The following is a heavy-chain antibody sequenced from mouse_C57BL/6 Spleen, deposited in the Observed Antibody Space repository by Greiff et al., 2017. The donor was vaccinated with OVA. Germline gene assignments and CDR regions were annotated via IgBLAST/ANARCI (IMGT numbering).Heavy chain of an antibody. CDR1: GFNIKDYY. D-gene: IGHD3-2*02. J-gene: IGHJ3*01. V-gene: IGHV14-1*01. Sequence: VQLQQSGAELVRPGASVKLSCTASGFNIKDYYMHWVKQRPEQGLEWIGRIDPEDGDTEYAPKFQGKATMTADTSSNTAYLQLSSLTSEDTAVYYCTTLDSSGYVGFAYWGQGTLVTVSA. CDR3: TTLDSSGYVGFAY. CDR2: IDPEDGDT.